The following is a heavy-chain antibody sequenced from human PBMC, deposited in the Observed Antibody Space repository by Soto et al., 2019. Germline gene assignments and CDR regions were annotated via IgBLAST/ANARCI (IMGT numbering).Heavy chain of an antibody. D-gene: IGHD4-17*01. Sequence: GGSLRLSCAASGFTFSSYGMHWVRQAPGKGLEWVTVISYDGSNKYYADSVKGRFTISRDNSKNTLYLQMNSLRPEDTAVYYCATDYGGNSHGIFDYWGQGTLVTVSS. V-gene: IGHV3-30*03. J-gene: IGHJ4*02. CDR2: ISYDGSNK. CDR1: GFTFSSYG. CDR3: ATDYGGNSHGIFDY.